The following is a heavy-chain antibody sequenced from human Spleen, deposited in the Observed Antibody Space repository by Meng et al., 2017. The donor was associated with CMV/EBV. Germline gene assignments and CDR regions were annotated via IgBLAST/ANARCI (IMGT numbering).Heavy chain of an antibody. CDR3: AKEMGSYGMEFLIPFDY. CDR2: ISGRGEST. V-gene: IGHV3-23*01. Sequence: GESLKISCAASGFTFSSYAMSWVRQAPGKGLEWVSIISGRGESTYYADSVKGRFTISRDNSKNTLYLQMNSLRAEDTAVYYCAKEMGSYGMEFLIPFDYWGQGSLVTVSS. CDR1: GFTFSSYA. D-gene: IGHD3-16*01. J-gene: IGHJ4*02.